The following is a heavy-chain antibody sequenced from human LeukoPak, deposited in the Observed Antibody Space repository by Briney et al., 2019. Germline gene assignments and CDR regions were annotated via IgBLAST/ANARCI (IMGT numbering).Heavy chain of an antibody. CDR2: ISSSSTYI. Sequence: GGSLRLSCAAFGFTFSSYTMNWVRQAPGKGLEWVSSISSSSTYIHYAGSLQGRFTISRDNAKSSLYLQMNSLRAEDTAVYYCARLLSGSLDYWGQGTLVTVSS. V-gene: IGHV3-21*04. CDR1: GFTFSSYT. CDR3: ARLLSGSLDY. D-gene: IGHD1-26*01. J-gene: IGHJ4*02.